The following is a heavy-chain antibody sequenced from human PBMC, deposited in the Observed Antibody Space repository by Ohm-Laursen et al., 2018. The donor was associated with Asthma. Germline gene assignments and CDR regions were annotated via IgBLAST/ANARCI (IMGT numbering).Heavy chain of an antibody. D-gene: IGHD4-23*01. V-gene: IGHV4-31*03. CDR2: IYYSGST. J-gene: IGHJ4*02. Sequence: TLSLTCTVSGGSISPGSYFWGWVRQPLGKGLEWIGYIYYSGSTYYNPSLKSRVTISVDTSKNQFSLKLSSVTAADTAVYYCARDDRPYGGNSDYWGQGTLVTVSS. CDR1: GGSISPGSYF. CDR3: ARDDRPYGGNSDY.